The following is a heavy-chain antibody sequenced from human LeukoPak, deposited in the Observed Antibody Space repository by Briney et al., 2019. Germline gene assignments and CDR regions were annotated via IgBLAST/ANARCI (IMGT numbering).Heavy chain of an antibody. J-gene: IGHJ4*02. V-gene: IGHV4-61*05. Sequence: SETLSLTCTVSGGSISSSSYYWGWIRQPPGKGLEWIGYIYYSGSANYNPSLKSRVTISVDTSKNQFSLKLSSVTAADTAVYYCARMIIRAFDYWGQGTLVTVSS. CDR1: GGSISSSSYY. D-gene: IGHD3-16*01. CDR3: ARMIIRAFDY. CDR2: IYYSGSA.